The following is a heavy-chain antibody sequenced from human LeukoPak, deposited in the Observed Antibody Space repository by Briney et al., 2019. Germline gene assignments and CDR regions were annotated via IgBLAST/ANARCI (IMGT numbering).Heavy chain of an antibody. CDR3: ARVSGNNWFDP. CDR1: GGSISSYY. Sequence: SETLSLTCTVSGGSISSYYWSWIRQPPGKGLEWIGYIYYSGSTNYNPPLKSRVTISVDTSKNQFSLKLSSVTAADTAVYYCARVSGNNWFDPWGQGTLVTVSS. V-gene: IGHV4-59*01. CDR2: IYYSGST. D-gene: IGHD2-15*01. J-gene: IGHJ5*02.